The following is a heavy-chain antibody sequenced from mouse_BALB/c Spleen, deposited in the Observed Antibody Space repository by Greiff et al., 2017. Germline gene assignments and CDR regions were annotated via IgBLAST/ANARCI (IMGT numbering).Heavy chain of an antibody. D-gene: IGHD1-2*01. J-gene: IGHJ3*01. V-gene: IGHV3-2*02. CDR2: ISYSGST. CDR1: GYSITSDYA. Sequence: EVQLQESGPGLVKPSQSLSLTCTVTGYSITSDYAWNWIRQFPGNKLEWMGYISYSGSTSYNPSLKSRISITRDTSKNQFFLQLNSVTTEDTATYYCARGGYYGYKFAYWGQGTLVTVSA. CDR3: ARGGYYGYKFAY.